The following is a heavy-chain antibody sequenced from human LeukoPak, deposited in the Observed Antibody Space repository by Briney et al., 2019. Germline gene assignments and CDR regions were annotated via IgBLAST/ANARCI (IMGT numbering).Heavy chain of an antibody. J-gene: IGHJ4*02. Sequence: GGSLRLSCAASRFTFSSYGMHWVRQAPGKGLEWVAVIWYDGSNKYYADSVKGRFTISRDNSKNTLYLQMNSLRAEDTAVYYCATNPRGAVAGTWYYFDYWGQGTLVTVSS. CDR2: IWYDGSNK. D-gene: IGHD6-19*01. V-gene: IGHV3-33*01. CDR1: RFTFSSYG. CDR3: ATNPRGAVAGTWYYFDY.